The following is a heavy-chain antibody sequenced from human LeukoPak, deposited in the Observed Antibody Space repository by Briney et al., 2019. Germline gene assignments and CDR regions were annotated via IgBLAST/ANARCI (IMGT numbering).Heavy chain of an antibody. V-gene: IGHV3-49*04. CDR2: IRSKAYGGTT. J-gene: IGHJ4*02. CDR3: TRRLTTEDY. Sequence: PGRSLRLSCTASGFTLGDYAMSWVRQAPGKGLECVGFIRSKAYGGTTEYAASVKGRFTISRDDSKSIAYPQMNSLKTEDTAVYYCTRRLTTEDYWGQGTLVTVSS. CDR1: GFTLGDYA. D-gene: IGHD4-17*01.